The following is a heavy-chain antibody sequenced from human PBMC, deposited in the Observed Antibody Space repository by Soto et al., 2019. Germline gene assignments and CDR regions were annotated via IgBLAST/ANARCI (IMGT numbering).Heavy chain of an antibody. Sequence: QVQLVQSGAEVKKPGASVKVSCKASGYTFTSYDINWVRQATGQGLEWMGWMNPNSGNTGYAQKFQGRVTMTRNTSISTAYMELSSLRSEDTAVYYCARGPGCYDSSGYYYALDYWGQGTLVTVSS. CDR3: ARGPGCYDSSGYYYALDY. J-gene: IGHJ4*02. V-gene: IGHV1-8*01. D-gene: IGHD3-22*01. CDR2: MNPNSGNT. CDR1: GYTFTSYD.